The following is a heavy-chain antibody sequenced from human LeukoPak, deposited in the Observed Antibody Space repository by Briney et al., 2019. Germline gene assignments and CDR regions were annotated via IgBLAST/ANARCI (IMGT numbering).Heavy chain of an antibody. V-gene: IGHV1-8*01. CDR2: MNPNSGNT. Sequence: GASVKVSCKASGYTFTSYDINWVRQATGQGLEWMGWMNPNSGNTGYAQKFQGRVTMTRNTSISTAYMELSSLRSEDTAVYYCASMFDYVWGNYRYTVDYWGQGTLVTVSS. CDR3: ASMFDYVWGNYRYTVDY. J-gene: IGHJ4*02. D-gene: IGHD3-16*02. CDR1: GYTFTSYD.